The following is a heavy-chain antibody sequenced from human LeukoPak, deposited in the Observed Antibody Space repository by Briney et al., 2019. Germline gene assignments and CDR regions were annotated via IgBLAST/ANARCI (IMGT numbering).Heavy chain of an antibody. D-gene: IGHD6-19*01. V-gene: IGHV3-74*01. CDR3: ARAGASGWYAAGWFDP. CDR1: GFPFNNYW. CDR2: INTDGRTT. J-gene: IGHJ5*02. Sequence: GGSLRLSCAASGFPFNNYWMHWVRQAQGKGLMGVSSINTDGRTTRYAASVQGRFTISRDNAKNTLYLQMNSLRDDDTAVYYCARAGASGWYAAGWFDPWGQGTLVTVSS.